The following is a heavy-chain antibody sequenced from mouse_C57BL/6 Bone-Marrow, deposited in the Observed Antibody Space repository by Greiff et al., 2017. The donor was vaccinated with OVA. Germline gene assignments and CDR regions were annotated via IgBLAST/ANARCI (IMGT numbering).Heavy chain of an antibody. D-gene: IGHD4-1*02. CDR2: ISDGGRYT. CDR1: GFTFSSYA. Sequence: EVQLQESGGGLVKPGGSLKLSCAASGFTFSSYAMSWVRQTPEKRLEWVATISDGGRYTYYPDNVKGRFTISRDNDKNNLYLQMSHLKSEDTAMYYCARDQLGYYFDYWGQGTTLTVSS. CDR3: ARDQLGYYFDY. V-gene: IGHV5-4*01. J-gene: IGHJ2*01.